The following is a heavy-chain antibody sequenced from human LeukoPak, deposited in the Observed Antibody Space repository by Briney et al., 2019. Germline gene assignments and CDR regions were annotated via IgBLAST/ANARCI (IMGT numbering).Heavy chain of an antibody. J-gene: IGHJ4*02. D-gene: IGHD6-19*01. CDR2: ISYDGSNK. V-gene: IGHV3-30-3*01. Sequence: GGSLRLSCAASGFTFSSYAMHWVRQAPGKGLEWVAVISYDGSNKYYADSVKGRFTISRDNSKNTLYLQMNSLRAEDTAVYYCARDLDQWLVLGCFSYWGQGTLVTVSS. CDR1: GFTFSSYA. CDR3: ARDLDQWLVLGCFSY.